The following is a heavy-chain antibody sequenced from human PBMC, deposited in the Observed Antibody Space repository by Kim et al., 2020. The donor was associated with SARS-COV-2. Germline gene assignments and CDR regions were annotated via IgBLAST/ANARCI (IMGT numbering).Heavy chain of an antibody. CDR1: GFTFSSYG. Sequence: GGSLRLSCVASGFTFSSYGMHWVRQAPGKGLEWVAVISYDGSNKYYADSVKGRFTISRDNSKNTLYLQMNSLRAEDTAVYYCAKEMAPRDPRYCTNGVCHTGFDYWGQGTLVTVSS. J-gene: IGHJ4*02. V-gene: IGHV3-30*18. CDR3: AKEMAPRDPRYCTNGVCHTGFDY. D-gene: IGHD2-8*01. CDR2: ISYDGSNK.